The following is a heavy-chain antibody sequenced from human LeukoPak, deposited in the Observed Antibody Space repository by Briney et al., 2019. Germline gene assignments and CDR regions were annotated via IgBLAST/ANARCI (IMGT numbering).Heavy chain of an antibody. J-gene: IGHJ4*02. V-gene: IGHV3-30*02. CDR1: GFTFSSYG. CDR2: IRYDGSNK. Sequence: GGSLRLSCAASGFTFSSYGMHWVRQAPGKGLEWVAFIRYDGSNKYHADSVKGRFTISRDNSKNTLYLQMNSLRGEDTAVYYCAKDPVPGGYIDYWGQGTLVTVSS. CDR3: AKDPVPGGYIDY. D-gene: IGHD3-22*01.